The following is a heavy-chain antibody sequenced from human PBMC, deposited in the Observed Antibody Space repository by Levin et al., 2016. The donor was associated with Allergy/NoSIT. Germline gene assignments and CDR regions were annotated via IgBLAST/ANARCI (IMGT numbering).Heavy chain of an antibody. J-gene: IGHJ6*02. Sequence: ASVKVSCKASGYTFTSYAMNWVRQAPGQGLEWMGWINTNTGNPTYAQGFTGRFVFSLDTSVSTAYLQISSLKAEDTAVYYCARDLCLVWGCSFWFGETLMRGYYYYGMDVWGQGTTVTVSS. CDR2: INTNTGNP. CDR3: ARDLCLVWGCSFWFGETLMRGYYYYGMDV. CDR1: GYTFTSYA. D-gene: IGHD3-10*01. V-gene: IGHV7-4-1*02.